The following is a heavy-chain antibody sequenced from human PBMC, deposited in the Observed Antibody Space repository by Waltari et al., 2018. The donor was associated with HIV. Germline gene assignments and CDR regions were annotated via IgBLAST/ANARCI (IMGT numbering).Heavy chain of an antibody. CDR3: ARTVGPKRQAFDI. Sequence: QVRLEESGPGLVKPSETLYLPCTVSGGSVSPYSWSWSRQPAGRGLELIGLFYFIGNTRYNPSLTGRATVSLDTSKNQVSLKLSSVTATDTAVYYCARTVGPKRQAFDIWGQGTTVVVSS. V-gene: IGHV4-4*07. J-gene: IGHJ3*02. CDR1: GGSVSPYS. D-gene: IGHD1-26*01. CDR2: FYFIGNT.